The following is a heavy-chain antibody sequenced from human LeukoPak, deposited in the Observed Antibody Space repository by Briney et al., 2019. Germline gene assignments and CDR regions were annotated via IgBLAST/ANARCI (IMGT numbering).Heavy chain of an antibody. J-gene: IGHJ6*03. CDR2: INPNSGGT. V-gene: IGHV1-2*06. CDR3: ARDYCSSTSCYEYYMDV. CDR1: GYTLTGYY. Sequence: ASVKVSCKASGYTLTGYYMHWVRQAPGQGLEWMGRINPNSGGTNYAQKFQGRVTMTRDTSISTAYMELSRLRSDDTAVYYCARDYCSSTSCYEYYMDVWGKGTTVTVSS. D-gene: IGHD2-2*01.